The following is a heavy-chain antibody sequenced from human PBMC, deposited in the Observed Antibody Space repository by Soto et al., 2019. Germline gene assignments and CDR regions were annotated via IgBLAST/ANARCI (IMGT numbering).Heavy chain of an antibody. J-gene: IGHJ6*02. Sequence: QVTLKESGPVLVKPTETLTLTCTVSGFSLSNVRMGVSWIRQPPGKALEWLAHIFSNDDKSYNTSLKRTLTISKDTSSSLVVLTLNTMAPVNTATFFCARLNVIIIESYFSAVDVWGQGTTVTVSS. D-gene: IGHD3-10*01. CDR1: GFSLSNVRMG. V-gene: IGHV2-26*01. CDR3: ARLNVIIIESYFSAVDV. CDR2: IFSNDDK.